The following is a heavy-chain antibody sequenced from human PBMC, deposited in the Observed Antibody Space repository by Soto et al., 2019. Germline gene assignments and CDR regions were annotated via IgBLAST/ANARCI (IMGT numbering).Heavy chain of an antibody. CDR1: GFSLSTSGVG. CDR3: AHHPYYGLGSCSFDY. J-gene: IGHJ4*02. CDR2: IYWDDDK. D-gene: IGHD3-10*01. Sequence: QITLKESGPTLVKPTQTLTLTCTFSGFSLSTSGVGVGWIRQPPGKALEWLAVIYWDDDKRYSPSLKSRLTITKDTSKTQVVLTMTNMDPVATATYYCAHHPYYGLGSCSFDYWGQGTLVTVFS. V-gene: IGHV2-5*02.